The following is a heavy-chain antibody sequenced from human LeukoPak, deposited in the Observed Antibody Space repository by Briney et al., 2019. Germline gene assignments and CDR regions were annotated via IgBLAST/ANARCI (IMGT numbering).Heavy chain of an antibody. D-gene: IGHD2-2*03. V-gene: IGHV3-9*01. J-gene: IGHJ4*02. CDR2: ISWNSGSI. CDR3: AKDMGTVVVPAAMGIDY. Sequence: GWSLRLSCAASGFSIDEHAMHWVRQAPGKGLEWVSGISWNSGSIGYADSVRGRFTISRDNTKNSLYLQMNSLRPEDTALYYCAKDMGTVVVPAAMGIDYWGQGTLVTVSS. CDR1: GFSIDEHA.